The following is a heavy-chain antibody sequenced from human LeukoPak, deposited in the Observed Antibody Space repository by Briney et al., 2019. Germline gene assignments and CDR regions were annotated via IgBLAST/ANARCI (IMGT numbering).Heavy chain of an antibody. CDR3: ARDRPIAAAGPNWFDP. D-gene: IGHD6-13*01. CDR2: IIPNFGTA. CDR1: GGTFSSYA. J-gene: IGHJ5*02. V-gene: IGHV1-69*05. Sequence: GSSVKVSCKASGGTFSSYAISWVRQAPGQGLEWMGGIIPNFGTANYAQKFQGRVTITTDESTSTAYMELSSLRSEDTAVYYCARDRPIAAAGPNWFDPWGQGTLVTV.